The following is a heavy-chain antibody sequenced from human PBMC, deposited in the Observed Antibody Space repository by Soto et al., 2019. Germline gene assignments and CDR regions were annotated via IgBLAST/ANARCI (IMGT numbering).Heavy chain of an antibody. Sequence: GGSLRRPCAASGFSVSSNGMSWVRQAPGTGLEWVSTISSSGGDTYSADSVKGRFTISRDNFKNTLFLQMNSLRADDTAVYYCAEVITIFGVAGVSHYFAYWGQGALVTVSS. CDR2: ISSSGGDT. CDR3: AEVITIFGVAGVSHYFAY. V-gene: IGHV3-23*01. CDR1: GFSVSSNG. J-gene: IGHJ4*02. D-gene: IGHD3-3*01.